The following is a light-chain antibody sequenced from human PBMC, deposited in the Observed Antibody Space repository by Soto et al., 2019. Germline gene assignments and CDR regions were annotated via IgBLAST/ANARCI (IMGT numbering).Light chain of an antibody. J-gene: IGKJ5*01. Sequence: IVLTQSPGTLSVSAGARATLSCRASQSVSSSYLAWYQQKPGQAPRLLIYDASNRATGIPARFSGTGSGTVFPLTISSLEPEDFAVYYCQPRSNWITFCQGTRLEIK. CDR1: QSVSSSY. CDR3: QPRSNWIT. CDR2: DAS. V-gene: IGKV3-11*01.